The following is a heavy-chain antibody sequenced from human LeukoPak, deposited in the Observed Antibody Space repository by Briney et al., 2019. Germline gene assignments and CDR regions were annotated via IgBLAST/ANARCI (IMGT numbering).Heavy chain of an antibody. V-gene: IGHV1-69*13. CDR2: IIPIFGTA. J-gene: IGHJ4*02. CDR3: AFSILTGSPPHY. CDR1: GGTFSSYA. D-gene: IGHD3-9*01. Sequence: RASVKVSCKASGGTFSSYAISWVRQAPGQGLEWMGGIIPIFGTANYAQKFQGRVTITADESTSTAYMELSSLRSEDTAVYYCAFSILTGSPPHYWGQGTLVTVSS.